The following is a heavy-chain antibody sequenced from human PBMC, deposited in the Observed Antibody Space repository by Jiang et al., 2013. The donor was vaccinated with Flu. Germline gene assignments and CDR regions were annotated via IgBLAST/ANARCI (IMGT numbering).Heavy chain of an antibody. CDR2: ISYDGSNK. CDR1: GFTFSSYA. V-gene: IGHV3-30*04. CDR3: ARDMDIVVVPAAIMDY. J-gene: IGHJ4*02. D-gene: IGHD2-2*03. Sequence: SLRLSCAASGFTFSSYAMHWVRQAPGKGLEWVAVISYDGSNKYYADSVKGRFTISRDNSKNTLYLQMNSLRAEDTAVYYCARDMDIVVVPAAIMDYWGQGTLVTVSS.